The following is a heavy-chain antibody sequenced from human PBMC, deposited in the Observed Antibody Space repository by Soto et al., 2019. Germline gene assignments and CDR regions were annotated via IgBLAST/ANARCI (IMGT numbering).Heavy chain of an antibody. CDR3: ARSAVDYGNNEQSSRF. J-gene: IGHJ4*02. CDR1: GGTFGNYA. D-gene: IGHD3-16*01. V-gene: IGHV1-69*01. CDR2: IIPMFDRP. Sequence: QVQLVQSGAEVKRPGSSVKVSCKASGGTFGNYAIDWVRQAPGQGLEWMGGIIPMFDRPKYAQKFQDRVTITADEATSTSYLELSSLRSEDTAVYYCARSAVDYGNNEQSSRFWGQGTLVTVSS.